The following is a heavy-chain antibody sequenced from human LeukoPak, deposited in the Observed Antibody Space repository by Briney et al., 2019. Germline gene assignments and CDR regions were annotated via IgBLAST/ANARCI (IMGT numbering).Heavy chain of an antibody. CDR2: ISGRSSFI. CDR1: GFTFSDYS. D-gene: IGHD4-17*01. V-gene: IGHV3-21*01. Sequence: PGGSLRLSCAASGFTFSDYSMNWVRQAPGKGLEWVSSISGRSSFIYYADSVKGRFTISRDNAKNSLYLQMNSLRAEDTAVYYCAGEPTTVTTDASFDYWGQGTLVTVSS. CDR3: AGEPTTVTTDASFDY. J-gene: IGHJ4*02.